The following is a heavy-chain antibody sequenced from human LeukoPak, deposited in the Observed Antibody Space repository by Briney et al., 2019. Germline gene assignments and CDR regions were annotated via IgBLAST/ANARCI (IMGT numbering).Heavy chain of an antibody. Sequence: SQTLSLTCAVYGGSFSGYYWSWIRQPPGNGLEWIGEINHSGRPNYNPSLKNRVTISVDTSKNQFSLQLSSVTAADTAVYYCAREVVITTFAFDIWGQGTMVTVSS. CDR1: GGSFSGYY. D-gene: IGHD3-22*01. J-gene: IGHJ3*02. V-gene: IGHV4-34*01. CDR3: AREVVITTFAFDI. CDR2: INHSGRP.